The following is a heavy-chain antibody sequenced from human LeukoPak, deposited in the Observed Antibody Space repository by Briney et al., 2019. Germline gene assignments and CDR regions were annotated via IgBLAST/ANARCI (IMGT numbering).Heavy chain of an antibody. Sequence: GASVKVSCKASGYTFTSYAMNWVRQAPGQGLEWMGWINTNTGNPTYAQGFTGRFVFSLDTSVSTAYLQISSLKAEDTAVYYCAREQRHSSGWYYYYYGMDVWGQGTTVTVSS. J-gene: IGHJ6*02. CDR1: GYTFTSYA. V-gene: IGHV7-4-1*02. D-gene: IGHD6-19*01. CDR2: INTNTGNP. CDR3: AREQRHSSGWYYYYYGMDV.